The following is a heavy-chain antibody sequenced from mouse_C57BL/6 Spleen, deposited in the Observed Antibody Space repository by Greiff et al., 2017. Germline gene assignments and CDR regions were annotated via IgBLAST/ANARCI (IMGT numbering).Heavy chain of an antibody. J-gene: IGHJ2*01. CDR2: IYPRSGNT. CDR3: ARRADGYDPFDY. V-gene: IGHV1-81*01. Sequence: QVQLQQSGAELARPGASVKLSCKASGYTFTSYGISWVKQRTGQGLEWIGEIYPRSGNTYYNEKFKGKATLTADKSSSTAYMELRSLTSEDSAVYFCARRADGYDPFDYWGQGTTLTVSS. CDR1: GYTFTSYG. D-gene: IGHD2-2*01.